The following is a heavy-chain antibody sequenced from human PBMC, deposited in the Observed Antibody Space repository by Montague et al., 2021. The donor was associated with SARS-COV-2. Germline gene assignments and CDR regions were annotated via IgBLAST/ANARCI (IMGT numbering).Heavy chain of an antibody. CDR1: GVSITNYY. CDR3: ARIERGFWRDLVVFDV. Sequence: SETLSLTCSVSGVSITNYYWSWIRQFPGKELEWIGTVSNTGSTNKNPSLMSRVTISRDTSSGQVSMRLRYVTAADTAFYFCARIERGFWRDLVVFDVWGPGTPVPVPS. CDR2: VSNTGST. J-gene: IGHJ3*01. V-gene: IGHV4-59*12. D-gene: IGHD3-3*01.